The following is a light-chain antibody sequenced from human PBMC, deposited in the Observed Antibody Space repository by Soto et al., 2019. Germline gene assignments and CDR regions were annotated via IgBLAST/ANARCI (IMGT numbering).Light chain of an antibody. V-gene: IGLV2-14*03. CDR2: DVS. CDR1: SSDVGGYNY. CDR3: SSYAGSTTPVV. Sequence: QSALTQPASVSGSPGQSITISCTGTSSDVGGYNYVSWYQQHPGKAPKFIIYDVSNRPSGVSNRFSGSKSGNTASLTISGLQAEDEADYHCSSYAGSTTPVVFGGGIKLTVL. J-gene: IGLJ3*02.